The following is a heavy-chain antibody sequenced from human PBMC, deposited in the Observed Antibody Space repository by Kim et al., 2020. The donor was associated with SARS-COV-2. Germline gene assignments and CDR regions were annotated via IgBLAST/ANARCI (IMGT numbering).Heavy chain of an antibody. D-gene: IGHD6-19*01. J-gene: IGHJ4*02. CDR2: VNNNNNP. Sequence: GGSLRLSCAASGFTFSRRAMSWVRQVPGKGLEWIASVNNNNNPYYADSVKGRFTVSRDITKDTLYLQMNILRADDTALYYCAKDHPSSGWPTFDSWGQGTLGAVST. CDR1: GFTFSRRA. V-gene: IGHV3-23*05. CDR3: AKDHPSSGWPTFDS.